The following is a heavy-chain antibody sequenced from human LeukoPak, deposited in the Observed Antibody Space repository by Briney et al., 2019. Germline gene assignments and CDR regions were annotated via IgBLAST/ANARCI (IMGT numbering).Heavy chain of an antibody. CDR1: GVSISTTSYY. Sequence: PSETLSLXCTVSGVSISTTSYYWGWIRQPPGKGLEWIGNIYYSGITNYNPSLKSRVTISIDPSNNQFSLKLSSVTAADTAVYFCASPTIFGVVPAGPWGQGASVIVSS. J-gene: IGHJ5*02. V-gene: IGHV4-39*01. CDR3: ASPTIFGVVPAGP. D-gene: IGHD3-3*01. CDR2: IYYSGIT.